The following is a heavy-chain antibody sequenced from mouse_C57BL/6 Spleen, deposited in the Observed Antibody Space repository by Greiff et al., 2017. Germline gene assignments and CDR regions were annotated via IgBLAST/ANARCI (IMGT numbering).Heavy chain of an antibody. J-gene: IGHJ2*01. Sequence: QVQLKESGAELVRPGASVTLSCKASGYTFTDYEMHWVKQTPVHGLEWIGAIAPETGGTAYNQKFKGKAILTADKSSSTAYMELRSLTSEDSAVYYCTRTRGYDGGYFDYWGQGTTLTVSS. CDR2: IAPETGGT. D-gene: IGHD2-2*01. CDR3: TRTRGYDGGYFDY. CDR1: GYTFTDYE. V-gene: IGHV1-15*01.